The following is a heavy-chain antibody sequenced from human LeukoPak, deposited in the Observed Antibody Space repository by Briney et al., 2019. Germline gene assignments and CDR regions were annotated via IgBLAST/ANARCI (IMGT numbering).Heavy chain of an antibody. Sequence: PSETLSLTCTVSGGSISSYYWSWIRQPPGKGLEWIGYIYYRGSTNYNPSLKSRVTISVDTSKNQFSLKLSSVTAADTAVYYCARAPAYYYDSSGYYYVFYFDYWGQETLVTVSS. D-gene: IGHD3-22*01. CDR2: IYYRGST. J-gene: IGHJ4*02. CDR3: ARAPAYYYDSSGYYYVFYFDY. CDR1: GGSISSYY. V-gene: IGHV4-59*01.